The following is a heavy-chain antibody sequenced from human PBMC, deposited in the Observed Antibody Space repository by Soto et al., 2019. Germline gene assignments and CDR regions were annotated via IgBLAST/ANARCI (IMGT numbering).Heavy chain of an antibody. J-gene: IGHJ6*02. CDR2: IIIGGGST. V-gene: IGHV3-23*01. CDR3: AKGISYYDFWSGYYTVVYYYYGMDV. CDR1: GFTFSSYA. Sequence: GGSLRLSCAASGFTFSSYAMSWVRQAPGKGLEWVSGIIIGGGSTYYADSVKGRFTISRDNSKNTLYLQMNSLRAEDTAVYYCAKGISYYDFWSGYYTVVYYYYGMDVWGQGTTVTVSS. D-gene: IGHD3-3*01.